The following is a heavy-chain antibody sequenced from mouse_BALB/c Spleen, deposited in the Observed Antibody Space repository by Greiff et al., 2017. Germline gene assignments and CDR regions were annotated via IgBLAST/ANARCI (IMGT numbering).Heavy chain of an antibody. D-gene: IGHD1-1*01. CDR2: ISTYYGDA. CDR3: ARYYGSRSYAMDY. Sequence: VQLQQSGAELVRPGVSVKISCKGSGYTFTDYAMHWVKQSHAKSLEWIGVISTYYGDASYNQKFKGKATMTVDKSSSTAYMELARLTSEDSAIYYCARYYGSRSYAMDYWGQGTSVTVSS. CDR1: GYTFTDYA. V-gene: IGHV1S137*01. J-gene: IGHJ4*01.